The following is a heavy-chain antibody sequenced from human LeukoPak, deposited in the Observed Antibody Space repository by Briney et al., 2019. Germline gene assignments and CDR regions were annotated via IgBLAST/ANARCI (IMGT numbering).Heavy chain of an antibody. CDR3: AREITRVYNWFDP. Sequence: GGSLRLSCAASGFTFSYYNMNWVRQAPGKGLEWVSSISSSSSFISYADSVKGRFTVSRDNAKNTLYLQMNSLRAEDTAVYYCAREITRVYNWFDPWGQGTLVTVSS. CDR1: GFTFSYYN. CDR2: ISSSSSFI. V-gene: IGHV3-21*01. J-gene: IGHJ5*02. D-gene: IGHD3-16*01.